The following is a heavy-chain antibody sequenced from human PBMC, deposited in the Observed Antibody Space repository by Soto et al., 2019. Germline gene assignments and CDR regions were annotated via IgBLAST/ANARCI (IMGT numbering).Heavy chain of an antibody. CDR1: GGAISSSSYY. D-gene: IGHD2-2*01. CDR2: FYYSGST. J-gene: IGHJ6*03. V-gene: IGHV4-39*01. Sequence: PSETLSLTCTVSGGAISSSSYYWGWIRQPPGKGLEWIGSFYYSGSTNYNPSLKSRVTISVDTSKNQFSLKLSSVTAADTAVYYCARAEIVVVPAALYYYYYMDVWGKGTTVTVSS. CDR3: ARAEIVVVPAALYYYYYMDV.